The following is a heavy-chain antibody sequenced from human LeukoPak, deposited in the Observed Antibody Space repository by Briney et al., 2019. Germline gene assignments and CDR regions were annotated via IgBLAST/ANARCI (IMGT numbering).Heavy chain of an antibody. J-gene: IGHJ4*02. Sequence: PGGSLRLSCAASGFTFSSYGMHWLRQAPGKGLEWVAVISYDGSNKYYADSVKGRFTISRDNSKNTLYLQMNSLRAEDTAVYYCAKGRSSGWLFDYWGQGTLVTVSS. CDR2: ISYDGSNK. CDR3: AKGRSSGWLFDY. CDR1: GFTFSSYG. V-gene: IGHV3-30*18. D-gene: IGHD6-19*01.